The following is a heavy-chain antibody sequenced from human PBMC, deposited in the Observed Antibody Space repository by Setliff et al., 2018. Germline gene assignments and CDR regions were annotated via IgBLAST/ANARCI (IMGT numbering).Heavy chain of an antibody. V-gene: IGHV4-59*08. CDR3: ARTGTTYYYSCMDV. D-gene: IGHD3-22*01. CDR1: GAAISTYH. Sequence: PSETLSLTCAVSGAAISTYHWSWLRQPPGKGLEWIGYVSYGGSTKYNPSLESRVTISLDAPKNQFSLKLTSVTAADTAVYYCARTGTTYYYSCMDVWGQGTPVTVSS. CDR2: VSYGGST. J-gene: IGHJ6*02.